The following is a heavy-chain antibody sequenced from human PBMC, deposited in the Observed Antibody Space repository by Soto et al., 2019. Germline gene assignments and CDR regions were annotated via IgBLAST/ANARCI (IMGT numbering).Heavy chain of an antibody. J-gene: IGHJ4*02. D-gene: IGHD6-13*01. V-gene: IGHV3-30*18. CDR2: ISYDGSNK. CDR1: GFTFSSYG. CDR3: AKAPPSSWKLIDY. Sequence: QVQLVESGGGVVQPGRSLRLSCAASGFTFSSYGMHWVRQAPGKGLEWVAVISYDGSNKYYADSVKGRFTISRDNSKNTLYLQMNSLRAEDTAVSYCAKAPPSSWKLIDYWGQGTLVTVSS.